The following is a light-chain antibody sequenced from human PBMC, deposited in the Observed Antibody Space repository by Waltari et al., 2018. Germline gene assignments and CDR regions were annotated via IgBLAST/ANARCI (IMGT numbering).Light chain of an antibody. CDR3: QQYDNLPRT. J-gene: IGKJ2*01. CDR1: QDISNY. CDR2: DAS. Sequence: DIQMTQSPSPLSASVGDKVTRTCQASQDISNYLNWYQQKPGKAPKLLIYDASNLETGVPSRFSGSGSGTDFTFTISSLQPEDIATYYCQQYDNLPRTFGQGTKLEIK. V-gene: IGKV1-33*01.